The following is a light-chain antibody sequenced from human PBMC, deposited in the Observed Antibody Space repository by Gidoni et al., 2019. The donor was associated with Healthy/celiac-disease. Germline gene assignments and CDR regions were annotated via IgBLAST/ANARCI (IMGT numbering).Light chain of an antibody. Sequence: DIQMTQSPSSLSASVGDRVTITCQASHDISNYLNWYQQKPGKAPKLLIYDASNLETGVPSRFSGSGSGTDFTFTISSLQPEDIATYYCPQYDNLPPYTFGQGTKLEIK. CDR3: PQYDNLPPYT. J-gene: IGKJ2*01. V-gene: IGKV1-33*01. CDR1: HDISNY. CDR2: DAS.